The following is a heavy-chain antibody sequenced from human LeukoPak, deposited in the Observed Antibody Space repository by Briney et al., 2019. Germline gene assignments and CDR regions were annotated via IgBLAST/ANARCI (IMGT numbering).Heavy chain of an antibody. J-gene: IGHJ4*02. CDR2: INHSGST. D-gene: IGHD5-12*01. Sequence: PSETLSLTRAVYGGSFSGYYWSWIRQPPGKGLEWIGEINHSGSTNYNPSLKSRVTISVDTSKNQFSLKLSSVTAADTAVYYCARESGYSGYGGAFDYWDQGTLVTVSS. CDR1: GGSFSGYY. CDR3: ARESGYSGYGGAFDY. V-gene: IGHV4-34*01.